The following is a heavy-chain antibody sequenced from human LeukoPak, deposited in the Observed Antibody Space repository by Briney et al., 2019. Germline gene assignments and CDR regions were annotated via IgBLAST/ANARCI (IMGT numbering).Heavy chain of an antibody. Sequence: ASVKVSRKVSRYTFTSYDINWVRGATGQGLEGRGGMNPDSGNAGYAQKLQCRVTMTRNTSISTAYMELRSLRSEDTAVYYCAKRGYSYGDLDYWGPGTLVTASS. D-gene: IGHD5-18*01. CDR1: RYTFTSYD. V-gene: IGHV1-8*01. J-gene: IGHJ4*02. CDR3: AKRGYSYGDLDY. CDR2: MNPDSGNA.